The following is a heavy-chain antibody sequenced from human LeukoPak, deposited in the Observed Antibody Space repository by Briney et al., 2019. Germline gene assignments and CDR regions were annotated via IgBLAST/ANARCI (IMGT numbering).Heavy chain of an antibody. V-gene: IGHV5-51*01. D-gene: IGHD3-10*01. CDR1: GYSFTPYW. CDR2: IYPADSDT. CDR3: ARQSRDGSKTRGYYFDY. Sequence: GESLKISCKGSGYSFTPYWIAWVRQMPGKGLEWMGIIYPADSDTRYSPSFQGQVTISADKSISTAYLQWSSLKASDTAMYYCARQSRDGSKTRGYYFDYWGQGTLVTVSS. J-gene: IGHJ4*02.